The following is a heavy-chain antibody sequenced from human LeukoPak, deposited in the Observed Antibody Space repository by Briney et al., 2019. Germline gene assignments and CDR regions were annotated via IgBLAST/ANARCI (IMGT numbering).Heavy chain of an antibody. CDR2: ISGRGGAI. D-gene: IGHD3-22*01. CDR3: AKDIRYYYDSSGYWFDY. Sequence: PGGSLRLSCAASGFNFSDYYMSWIRQAPGKGLEWVSYISGRGGAIYYAKSVKGRFTISRDNSKNTLYLQMNSLRAEDTAIYYCAKDIRYYYDSSGYWFDYWGQGTLVTVSS. V-gene: IGHV3-11*01. CDR1: GFNFSDYY. J-gene: IGHJ4*02.